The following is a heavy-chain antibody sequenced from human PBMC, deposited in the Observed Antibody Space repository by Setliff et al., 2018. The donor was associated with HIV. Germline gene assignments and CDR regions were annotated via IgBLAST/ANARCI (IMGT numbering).Heavy chain of an antibody. J-gene: IGHJ4*02. V-gene: IGHV3-23*01. CDR2: ISGSGTTT. CDR1: GFTFSTYA. Sequence: GGSLRLSCAASGFTFSTYAMSWVRQAPGKGLEWVSVISGSGTTTYYADSVKGRFTISRDNSKNTVYLQMNSLRGEDTAVYYCSRHLGYCSTTNSCWGQGTPVTVSS. D-gene: IGHD2-2*03. CDR3: SRHLGYCSTTNSC.